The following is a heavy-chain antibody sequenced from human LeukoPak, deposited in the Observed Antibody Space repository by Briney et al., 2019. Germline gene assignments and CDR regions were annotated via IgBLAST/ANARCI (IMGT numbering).Heavy chain of an antibody. Sequence: GESLKISCKGSGYSFSTHWIAWVRQMPGKGLEWMGIIYPGDSDTTYSPSFQGQVTISADKSISTAFLQWSSLKASDTAMYYCARANWATSAFDYWGQGTLVTVSS. CDR2: IYPGDSDT. CDR3: ARANWATSAFDY. CDR1: GYSFSTHW. D-gene: IGHD7-27*01. V-gene: IGHV5-51*01. J-gene: IGHJ4*02.